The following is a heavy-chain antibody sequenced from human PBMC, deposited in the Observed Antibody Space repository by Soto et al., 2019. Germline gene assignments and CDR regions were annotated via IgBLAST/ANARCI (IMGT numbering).Heavy chain of an antibody. CDR3: AKWHTYYYDSRGFSGFDC. J-gene: IGHJ4*02. V-gene: IGHV3-23*01. CDR1: GFTFSSYA. D-gene: IGHD3-22*01. Sequence: SGGSLRLSCAASGFTFSSYAMSWVRQAPGKGLEWVSAMSGGGETTYYADSVKGRFTISRDNSRNTLYLQLNSLRAEDTAAYYCAKWHTYYYDSRGFSGFDCWGRGTLVTVSS. CDR2: MSGGGETT.